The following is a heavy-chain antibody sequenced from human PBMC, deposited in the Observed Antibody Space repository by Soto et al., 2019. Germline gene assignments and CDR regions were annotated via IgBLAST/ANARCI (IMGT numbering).Heavy chain of an antibody. V-gene: IGHV3-23*01. D-gene: IGHD6-6*01. CDR2: ISGSDDST. J-gene: IGHJ4*02. CDR1: GFTFSSYA. CDR3: AKMSSSSTLDY. Sequence: EVQLLESGGGLVQPGESLRLSCAASGFTFSSYAMSWVRQAPGKGLEWVSVISGSDDSTYYADSVKGRFTISRDNSKNTLYLQMNSLRAEDTAVYYGAKMSSSSTLDYCGQGTLGTVSS.